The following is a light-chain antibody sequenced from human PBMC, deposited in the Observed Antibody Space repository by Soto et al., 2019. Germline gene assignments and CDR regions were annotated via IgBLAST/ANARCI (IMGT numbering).Light chain of an antibody. CDR2: HAS. Sequence: EVVLTQSPATLSLSPGETATLSCRASQSFGSSLAWYQQKPGQAPRLLIHHASTRAAGIPARFSGSGSGTDFSLTITSLEPEDFAVYYCHQRGIWPHTFGPGTKVDIK. V-gene: IGKV3-11*01. J-gene: IGKJ3*01. CDR3: HQRGIWPHT. CDR1: QSFGSS.